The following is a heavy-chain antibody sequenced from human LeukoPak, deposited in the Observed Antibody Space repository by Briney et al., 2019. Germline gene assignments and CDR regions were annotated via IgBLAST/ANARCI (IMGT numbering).Heavy chain of an antibody. CDR1: GFTFSSYD. V-gene: IGHV3-13*01. Sequence: PGGSLRLSCAASGFTFSSYDMPWVRQATGKGLEWVSAIGTAGDTYYPGSVKGRFTISRENAKNSLYLQMNSLRAGDTAVYYCARGYCSSTSCYGDYYYGMDVWGQGTTVTVSS. CDR2: IGTAGDT. CDR3: ARGYCSSTSCYGDYYYGMDV. D-gene: IGHD2-2*01. J-gene: IGHJ6*02.